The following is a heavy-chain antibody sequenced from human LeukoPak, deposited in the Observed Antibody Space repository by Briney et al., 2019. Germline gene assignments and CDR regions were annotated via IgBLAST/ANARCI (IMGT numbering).Heavy chain of an antibody. J-gene: IGHJ6*03. D-gene: IGHD2-15*01. Sequence: ASVKVSCKASGYTFTSYYMHWVRQAPGQGLEWMEIINPSGGSTSYAQKFQGRVTMTRDMSTNTVYMELSSLRSEDTAVYYCARGGEYCSGGSCSSISYYYYYYMDVWGKGTTVTISS. V-gene: IGHV1-46*01. CDR1: GYTFTSYY. CDR2: INPSGGST. CDR3: ARGGEYCSGGSCSSISYYYYYYMDV.